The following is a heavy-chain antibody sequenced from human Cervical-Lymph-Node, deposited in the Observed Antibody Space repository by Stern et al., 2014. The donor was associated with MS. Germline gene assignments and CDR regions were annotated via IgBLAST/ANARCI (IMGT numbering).Heavy chain of an antibody. CDR1: GYSFSNYA. D-gene: IGHD6-19*01. J-gene: IGHJ4*02. CDR2: INAGNGNT. Sequence: VQLVESGAEVAKPGASVKVSCKASGYSFSNYAMHWVRQAPGQRLEWMGWINAGNGNTRYSQNCQGRVTITRDTSATAVYMEVSSLRSEDTAVYYCARGNDSSGLDYWGQGTPVTVSS. V-gene: IGHV1-3*01. CDR3: ARGNDSSGLDY.